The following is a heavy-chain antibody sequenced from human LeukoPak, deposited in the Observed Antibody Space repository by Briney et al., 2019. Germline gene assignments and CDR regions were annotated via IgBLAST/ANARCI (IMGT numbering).Heavy chain of an antibody. V-gene: IGHV1-2*02. CDR1: GYTFTSYY. CDR3: ARVEGYCSSTSCSEAFDY. D-gene: IGHD2-2*01. CDR2: INPNSGGT. Sequence: ASVKVSCKASGYTFTSYYMHWVRQAPGQGLEWMGWINPNSGGTNYAQKFQGRVTMTRDTSISTAYMELSRLRSDDTAVYYCARVEGYCSSTSCSEAFDYWGQGTLVTVSS. J-gene: IGHJ4*02.